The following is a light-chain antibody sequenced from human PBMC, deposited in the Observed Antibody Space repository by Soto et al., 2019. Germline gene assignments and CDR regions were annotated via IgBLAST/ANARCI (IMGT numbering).Light chain of an antibody. CDR3: YLYGSSSALYV. Sequence: QSALTQPRSVSGSPGQSVTISCTATSSDVGDYDFVSWYQQHPAKAPKLMIYDVSKRPSGVPDRFSGSRSGNTASLTISGLQAEDETDYYCYLYGSSSALYVFGTGTKVTV. J-gene: IGLJ1*01. CDR1: SSDVGDYDF. V-gene: IGLV2-11*01. CDR2: DVS.